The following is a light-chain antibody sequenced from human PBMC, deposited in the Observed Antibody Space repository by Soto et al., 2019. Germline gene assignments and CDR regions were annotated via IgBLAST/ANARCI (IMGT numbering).Light chain of an antibody. V-gene: IGKV3-20*01. CDR3: QQYGSSPPT. Sequence: EVVLTQSPGTLSLSPGERATLSCRASQSVSITYLAWYQQKPGQSPGLLLYGASNRASGIPDRVAGSGSGTDFTLTISRLEPEDFAVYYCQQYGSSPPTFGEGTTVEFK. CDR1: QSVSITY. CDR2: GAS. J-gene: IGKJ4*01.